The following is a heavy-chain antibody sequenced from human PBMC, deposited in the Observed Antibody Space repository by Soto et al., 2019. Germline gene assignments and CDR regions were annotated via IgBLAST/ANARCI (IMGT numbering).Heavy chain of an antibody. CDR1: GYSFTSYW. D-gene: IGHD7-27*01. CDR2: IYPGDSET. CDR3: ARHRTVETFDI. V-gene: IGHV5-51*01. Sequence: GESLKISCKGSGYSFTSYWIGWVRQMPGKGLEGMGFIYPGDSETRYSPSFQGQVTISADQSISTAYLQWSSLKASYTAMYYCARHRTVETFDIWGQGTMVTVSS. J-gene: IGHJ3*02.